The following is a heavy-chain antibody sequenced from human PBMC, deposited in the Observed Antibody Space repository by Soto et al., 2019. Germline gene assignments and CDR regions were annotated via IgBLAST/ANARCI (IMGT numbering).Heavy chain of an antibody. Sequence: QVQLVQSGAEVKKPGSSVKVSCKASGGTFSSYAISWVRQAPGQGLEWMGGIIPIFGTANYAQKFQGRVTITADKSTSTAYMELSSLRSEDTAVYYCASRYCSSTSCYVVYYYYGMDVWGQGTTVTVSS. CDR2: IIPIFGTA. CDR1: GGTFSSYA. J-gene: IGHJ6*02. D-gene: IGHD2-2*01. V-gene: IGHV1-69*06. CDR3: ASRYCSSTSCYVVYYYYGMDV.